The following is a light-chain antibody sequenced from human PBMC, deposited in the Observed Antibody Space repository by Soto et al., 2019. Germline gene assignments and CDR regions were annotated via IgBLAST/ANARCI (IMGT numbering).Light chain of an antibody. V-gene: IGKV1-39*01. CDR2: GAS. CDR3: QQTYNTSYT. Sequence: DIPMTQSPSSLSASVGDRVTITCRASQTISNYLNWYQQIPGNAPKLLIFGASSLQSGVPSRFSGSGSGTDFTLTISSLQPEDFATYYCQQTYNTSYTFGQGTKLEIK. CDR1: QTISNY. J-gene: IGKJ2*01.